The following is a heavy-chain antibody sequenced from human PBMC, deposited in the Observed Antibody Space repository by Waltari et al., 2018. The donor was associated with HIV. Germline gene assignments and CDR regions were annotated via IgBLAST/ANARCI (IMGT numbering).Heavy chain of an antibody. J-gene: IGHJ4*02. Sequence: HLVESGGGLVKPGGSLRLSCAASGFTFSNAGRSWVRRAQGKGLEWVGRIKSKSEGGTAHYAALVKGRFNISRDDSKNTLYMEMNSLKTEDTAMYFCTTAMGGSYYGRDYWGQGTLVTVSS. CDR3: TTAMGGSYYGRDY. V-gene: IGHV3-15*01. D-gene: IGHD1-26*01. CDR2: IKSKSEGGTA. CDR1: GFTFSNAG.